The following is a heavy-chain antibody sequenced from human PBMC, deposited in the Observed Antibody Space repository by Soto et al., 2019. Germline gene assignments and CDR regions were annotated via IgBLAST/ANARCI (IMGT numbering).Heavy chain of an antibody. V-gene: IGHV1-69*02. Sequence: QVQLVQSGAEVKKPGSSVKVSCKASGGTFSSYTISWVRQAPGQGLEWMGRIIPILGIANYAQKFQGRVTITADKSTSTAYMELSSLRSEDTAVYYCARSTALSSGWYAWGQGTLVTVSS. CDR3: ARSTALSSGWYA. CDR2: IIPILGIA. J-gene: IGHJ5*02. CDR1: GGTFSSYT. D-gene: IGHD6-19*01.